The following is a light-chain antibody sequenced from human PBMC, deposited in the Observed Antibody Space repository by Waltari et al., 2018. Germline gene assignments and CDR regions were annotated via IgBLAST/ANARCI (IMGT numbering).Light chain of an antibody. J-gene: IGKJ1*01. Sequence: DIVMTQSQATLSVSPGERATLSCRASQSVFSNLAWYQQKPGQAPRLLIFGAYTRATDIPGRFSGSGSGTEFTLTISSLQSEDAAVYYCLQYNDWPPWTFGQGNTVEIK. CDR2: GAY. CDR3: LQYNDWPPWT. CDR1: QSVFSN. V-gene: IGKV3-15*01.